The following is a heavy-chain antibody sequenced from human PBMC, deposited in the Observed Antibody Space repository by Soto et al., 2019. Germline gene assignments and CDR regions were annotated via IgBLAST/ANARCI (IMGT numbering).Heavy chain of an antibody. Sequence: ESLSLTGPVSGASISSSSYYWGWIRQPPGKGLEWIGSIYYSGSTYYNPSLKSRVTISVDTSKNQFSLKLSSVTAADTAVYYCASLFYWGQGTLVTVYS. V-gene: IGHV4-39*01. J-gene: IGHJ4*02. CDR2: IYYSGST. CDR1: GASISSSSYY. CDR3: ASLFY.